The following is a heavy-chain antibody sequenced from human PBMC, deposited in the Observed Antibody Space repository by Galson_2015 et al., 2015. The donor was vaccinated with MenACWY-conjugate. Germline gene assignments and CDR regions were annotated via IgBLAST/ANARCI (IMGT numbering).Heavy chain of an antibody. CDR1: GLTFSNSW. V-gene: IGHV3-7*01. CDR3: AAWTADDNY. D-gene: IGHD3/OR15-3a*01. Sequence: SLRLSCAASGLTFSNSWMNWIRQAPGSGLEWVANINPEGSRGTYVGSVKGRFTISRDNAENSVYLEMNSLRPEDTAVFYCAAWTADDNYWAQGTLVTVSS. J-gene: IGHJ4*02. CDR2: INPEGSRG.